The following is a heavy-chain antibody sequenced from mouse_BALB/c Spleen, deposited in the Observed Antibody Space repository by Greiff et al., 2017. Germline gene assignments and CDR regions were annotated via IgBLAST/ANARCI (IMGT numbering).Heavy chain of an antibody. V-gene: IGHV5-6-3*01. CDR1: GFTFSSYG. Sequence: EVKVEESGGGLVQPGGSLKLSCAASGFTFSSYGMSWVRQTPDKRLELVATINSNGGSTYYPDSVKGRFTISRDNAKNTLYLQMSSLKSEDTAMYYCARDTPAYWGQGTLVTVSA. CDR2: INSNGGST. J-gene: IGHJ3*01. CDR3: ARDTPAY.